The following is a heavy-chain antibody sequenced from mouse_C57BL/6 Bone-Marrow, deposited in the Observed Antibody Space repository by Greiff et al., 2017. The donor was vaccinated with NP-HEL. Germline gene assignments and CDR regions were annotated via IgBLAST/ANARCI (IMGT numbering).Heavy chain of an antibody. D-gene: IGHD2-4*01. V-gene: IGHV1-81*01. Sequence: VKLVESGAELARPGASVKLSCKASGYTFTSYGISWVKQRTGQGLEWIGEIYPRSGNTYYNEKFKGKATLTADKSSSTAYMELRSLTSEDSAVYFCARLGAYDYEDYWGQGTTLTVSS. CDR3: ARLGAYDYEDY. CDR2: IYPRSGNT. CDR1: GYTFTSYG. J-gene: IGHJ2*01.